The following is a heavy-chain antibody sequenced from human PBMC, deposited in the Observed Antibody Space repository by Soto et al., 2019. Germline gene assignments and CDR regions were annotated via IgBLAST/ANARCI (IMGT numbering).Heavy chain of an antibody. CDR3: ASPRDYCVTTSNCFIAFDI. Sequence: AQLVESGGSLVKPGGSLRLSCAASGFSFGDYIMHWVRQAPGRGLEWVASISHSGSYIFYADSVKGRFTISRDNSRDTLYLQMNSLRVDDTVIYYWASPRDYCVTTSNCFIAFDIWGQGTRVTVSS. V-gene: IGHV3-21*01. CDR2: ISHSGSYI. CDR1: GFSFGDYI. D-gene: IGHD4-17*01. J-gene: IGHJ3*02.